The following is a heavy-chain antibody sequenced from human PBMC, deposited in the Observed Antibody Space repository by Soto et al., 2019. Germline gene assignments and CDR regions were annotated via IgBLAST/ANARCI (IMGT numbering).Heavy chain of an antibody. CDR1: GVSISGSRYY. CDR3: ARGGIPPSGYGIAYAMDV. Sequence: PSETLSLTCTVSGVSISGSRYYWGWIRQPPGRGLVWIGNIYYSGSTSYTPARKLRVTLSVDPSKNQFSLNLNTVTAADTAVYYCARGGIPPSGYGIAYAMDVWGQGTTVTVSS. CDR2: IYYSGST. J-gene: IGHJ6*02. D-gene: IGHD1-26*01. V-gene: IGHV4-39*01.